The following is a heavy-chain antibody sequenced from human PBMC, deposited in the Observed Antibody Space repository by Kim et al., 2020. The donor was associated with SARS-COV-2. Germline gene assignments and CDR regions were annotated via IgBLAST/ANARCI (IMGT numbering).Heavy chain of an antibody. CDR2: ISQRGRT. V-gene: IGHV4-34*01. J-gene: IGHJ6*02. CDR1: GGSLSDNF. Sequence: SETLSLTCGVSGGSLSDNFWTWIRQTPGKGLEWIGEISQRGRTNDNPSLKSRIRLSIDTAKNQFSLNLTAVTAADTGIYYCVRGGSRTRMNGLDVWGQGT. CDR3: VRGGSRTRMNGLDV. D-gene: IGHD1-1*01.